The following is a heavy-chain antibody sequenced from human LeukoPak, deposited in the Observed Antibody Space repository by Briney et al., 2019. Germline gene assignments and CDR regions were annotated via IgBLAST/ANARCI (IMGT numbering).Heavy chain of an antibody. Sequence: ASVKVSCKASGYSFTTYGISWVRQAPGQGLEWMGWISAYKGYTDYAQKFQGRVTMTTDTSTSTAYMELGSLRSGDTAVYYCARDKNYDDNSDPKYYFDYWGQGTLVTVSS. V-gene: IGHV1-18*01. CDR2: ISAYKGYT. J-gene: IGHJ4*02. CDR3: ARDKNYDDNSDPKYYFDY. CDR1: GYSFTTYG. D-gene: IGHD3-22*01.